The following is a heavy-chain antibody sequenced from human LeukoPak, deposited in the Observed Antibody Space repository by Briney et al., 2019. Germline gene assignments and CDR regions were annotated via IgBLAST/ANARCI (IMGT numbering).Heavy chain of an antibody. CDR1: GFTFSSYG. Sequence: GGSLRLSCAASGFTFSSYGMHWVRQAPGKGLEWVAFIRYDGSNKYYADSVKGRFTISRDNSKNTLYLQMNSLRAEDTAVYYCAKDLRQQLVGYYFDYWGQGTLVTVSS. V-gene: IGHV3-30*02. J-gene: IGHJ4*02. D-gene: IGHD6-13*01. CDR3: AKDLRQQLVGYYFDY. CDR2: IRYDGSNK.